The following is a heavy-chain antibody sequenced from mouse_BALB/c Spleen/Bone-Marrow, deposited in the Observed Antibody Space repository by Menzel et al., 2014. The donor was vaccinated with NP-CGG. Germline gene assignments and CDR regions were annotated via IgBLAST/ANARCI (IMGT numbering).Heavy chain of an antibody. CDR2: ISGGGNYT. CDR1: GFTFSSNG. Sequence: EVQGAESGGGLVKPGGSLKLSCAASGFTFSSNGMSWVRQTPEKRLEWVATISGGGNYTYYPDSVKGRFTISRDNAKNNLYLQMSSLRSEDTALYYCARNYYGYDGYFDYWGQGTTLTVSS. CDR3: ARNYYGYDGYFDY. D-gene: IGHD2-2*01. J-gene: IGHJ2*01. V-gene: IGHV5-9-2*01.